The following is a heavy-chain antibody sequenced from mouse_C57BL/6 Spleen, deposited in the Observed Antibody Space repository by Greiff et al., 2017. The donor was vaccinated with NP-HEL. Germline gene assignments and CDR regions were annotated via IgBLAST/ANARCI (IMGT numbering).Heavy chain of an antibody. J-gene: IGHJ2*01. D-gene: IGHD1-1*01. V-gene: IGHV1-7*01. CDR1: GYTFTSYW. CDR2: INPSSGYT. CDR3: ARGYYGSPYYFDY. Sequence: VQLQQSGAELAKPGASVKLSCKASGYTFTSYWMHWVKQRPGQGLEWIGYINPSSGYTKYNQTFKDKATLTADKSSSTAYMQLSSLTYEDSAVYYCARGYYGSPYYFDYWGQGTTLTVSS.